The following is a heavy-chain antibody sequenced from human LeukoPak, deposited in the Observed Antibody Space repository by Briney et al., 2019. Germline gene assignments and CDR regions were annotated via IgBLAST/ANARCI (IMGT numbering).Heavy chain of an antibody. Sequence: GGSLRLSCAASGFTFSSYEMNWVRQAPGKGLEWVSYITSSDSTIYYADSVKGRFTISRDNAKNSLYLQMNSLRAEDTAVYYCAELGITMIGGVWGKGTTVTISS. CDR3: AELGITMIGGV. CDR2: ITSSDSTI. D-gene: IGHD3-10*02. J-gene: IGHJ6*04. CDR1: GFTFSSYE. V-gene: IGHV3-48*03.